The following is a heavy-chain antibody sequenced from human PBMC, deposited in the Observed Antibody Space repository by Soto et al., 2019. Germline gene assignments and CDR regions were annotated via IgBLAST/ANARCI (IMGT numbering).Heavy chain of an antibody. J-gene: IGHJ6*02. D-gene: IGHD3-10*01. V-gene: IGHV3-30*18. CDR2: ISYDGSNK. CDR1: GFTFSSYG. Sequence: PGGSLRLSCAASGFTFSSYGMHWVRQAPGKGLEWVAVISYDGSNKYYADSVKGRFTISRDNSKNTLYLQMNSLRAEDTAVYYCAKERTYYYGSGSYHHYGMDVWGQGTTVTVSS. CDR3: AKERTYYYGSGSYHHYGMDV.